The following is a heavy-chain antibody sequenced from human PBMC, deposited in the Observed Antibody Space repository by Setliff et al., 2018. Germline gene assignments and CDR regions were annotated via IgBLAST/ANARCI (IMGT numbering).Heavy chain of an antibody. V-gene: IGHV1-18*01. Sequence: GASVKVSCKASGYNFKTYAISWVRQAPGQGLEWMGFISLYGGHTNYAQNFQGRLTVTTDTSTSTAYMELSSLRFDDTAVYYCARGNPAERYECWGQGTLVTVSS. J-gene: IGHJ1*01. CDR1: GYNFKTYA. CDR3: ARGNPAERYEC. CDR2: ISLYGGHT. D-gene: IGHD5-12*01.